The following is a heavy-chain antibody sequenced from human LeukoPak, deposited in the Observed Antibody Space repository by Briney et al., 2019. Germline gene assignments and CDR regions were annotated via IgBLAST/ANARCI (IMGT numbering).Heavy chain of an antibody. CDR2: VDPEDGKT. J-gene: IGHJ4*02. Sequence: RATVKISCKASGYTLIDYFVHWLQQAPGKGLEWMGRVDPEDGKTKYAEKFQGRVTITADTSINTIYMELSSLRSDDTAVYFCAVKAPFDYWGQGTLVTVSS. V-gene: IGHV1-69-2*01. CDR3: AVKAPFDY. CDR1: GYTLIDYF.